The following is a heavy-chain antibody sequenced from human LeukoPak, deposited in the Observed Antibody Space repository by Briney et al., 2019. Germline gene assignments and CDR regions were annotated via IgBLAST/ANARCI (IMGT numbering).Heavy chain of an antibody. D-gene: IGHD6-13*01. Sequence: GGSLRLSCAASGFAFSTYAMNWVRQAPGKGLEWVSTISASGDGTYYADSVKGRFTMSRDNSRNTVYLQMDSLRAEDTAVYFCARGTAAAANRNWFDSWGQGTLVTVSS. V-gene: IGHV3-23*01. CDR2: ISASGDGT. J-gene: IGHJ5*01. CDR3: ARGTAAAANRNWFDS. CDR1: GFAFSTYA.